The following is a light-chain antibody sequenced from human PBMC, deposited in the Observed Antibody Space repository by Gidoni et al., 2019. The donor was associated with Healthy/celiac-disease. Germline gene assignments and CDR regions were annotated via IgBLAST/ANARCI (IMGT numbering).Light chain of an antibody. CDR3: QQRSNWLT. J-gene: IGKJ4*01. CDR1: QSVSSY. CDR2: YAS. Sequence: EIVLTQSPATLSLSPGERATLSCRASQSVSSYLAWYHQNPGQAPRLLIYYASHRATGIPARFSGSGSGTDFTLTISSLEPEDFAVYYCQQRSNWLTFGGGTKVEIK. V-gene: IGKV3-11*01.